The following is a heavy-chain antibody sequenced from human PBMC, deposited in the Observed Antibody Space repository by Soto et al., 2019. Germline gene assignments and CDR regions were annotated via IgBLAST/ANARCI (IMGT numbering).Heavy chain of an antibody. D-gene: IGHD2-2*01. CDR1: GFTFSSYS. CDR3: ARVGGPPMGGRCSRTSCYGEDG. V-gene: IGHV3-21*01. CDR2: ITGSGSYI. J-gene: IGHJ6*04. Sequence: EVQLVESGGGLVKPGGSLRLSCAASGFTFSSYSMNWVRQAPGKGLQWVSSITGSGSYIYYADSVKGRFTISRDNAKNTLYLQMNCLRAEDTALYYCARVGGPPMGGRCSRTSCYGEDGWGKGTTVTVSS.